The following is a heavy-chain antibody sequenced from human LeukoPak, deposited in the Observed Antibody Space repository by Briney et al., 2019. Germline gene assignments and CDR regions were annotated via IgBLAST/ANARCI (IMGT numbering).Heavy chain of an antibody. D-gene: IGHD1-26*01. CDR2: ISSNGGST. J-gene: IGHJ4*02. CDR3: AKDRGSYYFDY. Sequence: PGGSLRLSCAASGFMFSSYAMHWVRQAPGKGLEYVSAISSNGGSTYYANSVKGRLTISRDNSKNTLYLQMGSLRAEDMAVYYCAKDRGSYYFDYWGQGTLVTVSS. CDR1: GFMFSSYA. V-gene: IGHV3-64*01.